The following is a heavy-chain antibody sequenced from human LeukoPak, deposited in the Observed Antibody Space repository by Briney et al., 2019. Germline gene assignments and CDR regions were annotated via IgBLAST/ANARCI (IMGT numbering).Heavy chain of an antibody. Sequence: PSETLSLTCTVSGGSISSYYRSWIRQPPGKGLEWIGYIYYSGSTNYNPSLKSRVTISVDTSKNQFSLKLSSVTAADTAVYYCARARGSGWYYFDYWGQGTLVTVSS. J-gene: IGHJ4*02. CDR2: IYYSGST. D-gene: IGHD6-19*01. V-gene: IGHV4-59*01. CDR3: ARARGSGWYYFDY. CDR1: GGSISSYY.